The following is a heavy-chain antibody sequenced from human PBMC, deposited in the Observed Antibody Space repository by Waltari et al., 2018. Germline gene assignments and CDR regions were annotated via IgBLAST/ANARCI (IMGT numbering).Heavy chain of an antibody. Sequence: QVQLQQWGAGLLKPSETLSLTCAVYGGSFSGYYGSWIRQPTGKGPEWIGEINHSGSTNYNPSLKSRVTISVDTSKNQFSLKLSSVTAADTAVYYSASGPPHRSGWSGWGQGTMVTVSS. D-gene: IGHD6-19*01. CDR2: INHSGST. CDR3: ASGPPHRSGWSG. CDR1: GGSFSGYY. V-gene: IGHV4-34*01. J-gene: IGHJ3*01.